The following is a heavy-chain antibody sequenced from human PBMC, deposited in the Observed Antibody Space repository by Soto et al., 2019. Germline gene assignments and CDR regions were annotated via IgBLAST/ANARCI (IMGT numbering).Heavy chain of an antibody. Sequence: QLQLQESGPGLVKPSETLSLTCTVSGGSISSSSYYWGWIRQPPGKGLEWIGSIYYSGSTYYNPSLKSRVTISVDTSKNQFSLKLSSVTAADTAVYYCARHWGSSGWYPHWFDPWGQGTLVTVSS. V-gene: IGHV4-39*01. D-gene: IGHD6-19*01. J-gene: IGHJ5*02. CDR2: IYYSGST. CDR1: GGSISSSSYY. CDR3: ARHWGSSGWYPHWFDP.